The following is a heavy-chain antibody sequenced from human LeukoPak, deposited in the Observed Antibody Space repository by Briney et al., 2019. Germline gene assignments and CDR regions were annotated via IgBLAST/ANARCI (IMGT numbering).Heavy chain of an antibody. J-gene: IGHJ4*02. CDR2: ISTYNGYT. CDR1: GYTFTGYY. V-gene: IGHV1-18*04. Sequence: ASVKVSCKASGYTFTGYYIHWVRQAPGQGLEWMGWISTYNGYTNYAQKLQGRVTMTTDTSTSTAYMELRSLRSDDTAVYYCAREATGGNFDYWGQGTLVTVSS. CDR3: AREATGGNFDY. D-gene: IGHD4-23*01.